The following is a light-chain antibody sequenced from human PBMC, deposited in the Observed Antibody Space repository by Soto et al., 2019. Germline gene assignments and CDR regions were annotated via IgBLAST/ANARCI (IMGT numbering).Light chain of an antibody. CDR2: GAS. J-gene: IGKJ4*01. CDR1: QSGRSY. CDR3: QQRDDWVS. V-gene: IGKV3-11*01. Sequence: VLTQSPATLSLSPGDTATLSCRASQSGRSYFAWYQQKPGQAPRLLIYGASTRATGIPARFSGSGSGTDFTLTISSLEPEDFAVYSCQQRDDWVSFGGGTKVDIK.